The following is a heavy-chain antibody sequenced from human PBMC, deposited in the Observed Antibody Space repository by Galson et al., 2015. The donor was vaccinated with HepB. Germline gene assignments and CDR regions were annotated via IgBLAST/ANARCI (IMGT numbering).Heavy chain of an antibody. CDR3: ARASSMTAPFDC. CDR1: GYPFVNYY. J-gene: IGHJ4*02. Sequence: SVKVSCKASGYPFVNYYIYWVRQAPGQGLEWVGTINPSGGSTSYAQKFQGRVTLTRDTSTSTVYVELSSLRSEDTAVCYCARASSMTAPFDCWGQGTLVTVSS. CDR2: INPSGGST. D-gene: IGHD3-10*01. V-gene: IGHV1-46*01.